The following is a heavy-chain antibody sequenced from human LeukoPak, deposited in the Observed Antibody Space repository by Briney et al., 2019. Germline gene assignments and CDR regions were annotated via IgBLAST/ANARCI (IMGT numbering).Heavy chain of an antibody. CDR1: GGSISSYY. V-gene: IGHV4-59*01. CDR3: ARSWRWLQFPFDY. J-gene: IGHJ4*02. D-gene: IGHD5-24*01. Sequence: SETLSLTCTVSGGSISSYYWSWIRQPPGKGLEWIGYIYYSGSTNYNPSLKSRVTISVDTSKNQFSLKLSSVTAADTAVYYCARSWRWLQFPFDYWGQGTLVTVSS. CDR2: IYYSGST.